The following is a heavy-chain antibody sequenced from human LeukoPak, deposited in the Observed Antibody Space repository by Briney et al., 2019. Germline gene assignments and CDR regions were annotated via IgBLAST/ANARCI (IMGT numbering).Heavy chain of an antibody. CDR1: GYTFTSYG. CDR2: ITAYNGNT. J-gene: IGHJ4*02. Sequence: GASVKVSCKASGYTFTSYGISWVRQAPGQGLEWMGWITAYNGNTNYAQKLQGRVTMTTDTSTSTAYMELRSLRSDDTAVYYCARGGGIIVVTDEAYDYWGQGTLVTVSP. CDR3: ARGGGIIVVTDEAYDY. D-gene: IGHD2-2*01. V-gene: IGHV1-18*01.